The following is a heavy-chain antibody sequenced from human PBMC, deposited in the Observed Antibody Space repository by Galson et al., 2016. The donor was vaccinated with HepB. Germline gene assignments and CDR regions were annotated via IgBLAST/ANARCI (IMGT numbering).Heavy chain of an antibody. V-gene: IGHV3-23*01. J-gene: IGHJ4*01. D-gene: IGHD3-9*01. CDR1: GFTFSDYA. CDR3: AKATPYYDVLTGFFVSYFDY. CDR2: IRGTGVTT. Sequence: SLRLSCAASGFTFSDYAMSWVRQAPGKGLQWVSTIRGTGVTTHYADSVKGRFTISRDNSKNTLYLQMSSLRAEDTAMYYCAKATPYYDVLTGFFVSYFDYWGHGTLVTVSS.